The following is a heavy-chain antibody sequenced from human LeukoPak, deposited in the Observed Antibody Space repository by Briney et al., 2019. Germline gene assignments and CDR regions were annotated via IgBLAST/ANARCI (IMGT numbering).Heavy chain of an antibody. CDR3: ARAGYSSGWKIPYYFDY. Sequence: ASVNVSCKASGYTFTSYGISWVRQAPGQGVEWMGWISAYNGNTNYAQKLQGRVTMTTDTSTSTAYMELRSLRSDDTAVYYCARAGYSSGWKIPYYFDYWGQGTLVTVSS. CDR2: ISAYNGNT. J-gene: IGHJ4*02. V-gene: IGHV1-18*01. D-gene: IGHD6-19*01. CDR1: GYTFTSYG.